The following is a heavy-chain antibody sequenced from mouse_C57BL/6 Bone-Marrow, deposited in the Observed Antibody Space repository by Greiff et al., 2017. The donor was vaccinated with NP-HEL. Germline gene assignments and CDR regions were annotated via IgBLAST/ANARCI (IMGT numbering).Heavy chain of an antibody. J-gene: IGHJ3*01. Sequence: QVQLQQSGAELVRPGTSVKMSCTASGYTFTNYWIGWAKQRPGHGLEWIGDIYPGGGYTNYTEKFKGKATLTADKSSSTAYMQFSRLTSEDSAIYYDARRDTAEATGFAYGDRGTLVTVSA. CDR2: IYPGGGYT. CDR1: GYTFTNYW. CDR3: ARRDTAEATGFAY. V-gene: IGHV1-63*01. D-gene: IGHD3-2*02.